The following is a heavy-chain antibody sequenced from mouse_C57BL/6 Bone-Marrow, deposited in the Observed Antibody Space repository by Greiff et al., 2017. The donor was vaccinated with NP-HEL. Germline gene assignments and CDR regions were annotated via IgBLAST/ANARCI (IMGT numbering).Heavy chain of an antibody. V-gene: IGHV1-22*01. CDR2: INLNNGGT. Sequence: VQLQQSGPELVKPGASVKMSCKASGYTFTDYNMHWVKQSHGKSLEWIGYINLNNGGTSYNQKFKGKATLTVNKASSTAYMELRSLTSEDSAVYYCARGDSSGYDYFDYWGQGTTLTVSS. J-gene: IGHJ2*01. CDR1: GYTFTDYN. D-gene: IGHD3-2*02. CDR3: ARGDSSGYDYFDY.